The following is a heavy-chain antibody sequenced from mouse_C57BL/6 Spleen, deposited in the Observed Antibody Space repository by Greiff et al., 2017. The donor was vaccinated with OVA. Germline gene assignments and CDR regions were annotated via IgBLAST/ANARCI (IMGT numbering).Heavy chain of an antibody. D-gene: IGHD4-1*01. CDR1: GYTFTDYY. Sequence: EVQLQQSGPELVKPGASVKISCKASGYTFTDYYMNWVKQSHGKSLEWIGDINPNNGGTSYNQKFKGKATLTVDKSSSTAYMGLRSLTSEDSAVYYCARMGSGTMWYCDVWGTGTTVTVSS. CDR3: ARMGSGTMWYCDV. J-gene: IGHJ1*03. V-gene: IGHV1-26*01. CDR2: INPNNGGT.